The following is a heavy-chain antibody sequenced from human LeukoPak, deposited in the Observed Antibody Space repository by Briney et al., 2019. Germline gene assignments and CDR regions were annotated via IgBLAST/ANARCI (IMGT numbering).Heavy chain of an antibody. CDR3: ARDFGDNTAHFDY. D-gene: IGHD4-17*01. CDR2: ISSRGSYI. J-gene: IGHJ4*02. Sequence: GGSLRLSCAASGFTFSTSSMNWVRQAPGKGLEWVSSISSRGSYIHYAGSVKGRFTISRDNAKNSLYLQMNSLRAEDTAVNYCARDFGDNTAHFDYWGQGTLVTVSS. CDR1: GFTFSTSS. V-gene: IGHV3-21*01.